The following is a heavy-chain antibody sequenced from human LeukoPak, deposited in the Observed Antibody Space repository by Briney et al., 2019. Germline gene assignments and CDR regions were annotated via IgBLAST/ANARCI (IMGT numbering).Heavy chain of an antibody. CDR3: ARNTGDHGDYFDY. V-gene: IGHV4-34*01. J-gene: IGHJ4*02. CDR2: INHSGST. Sequence: PSETLSLTCAVYGGSFSGYYWSWIRQPPGKGLEWIGEINHSGSTNYNPSLKSRVTISVDTSKNQFSLKLSSVTAADTAVYYCARNTGDHGDYFDYWGQGTLVTVSS. D-gene: IGHD4-17*01. CDR1: GGSFSGYY.